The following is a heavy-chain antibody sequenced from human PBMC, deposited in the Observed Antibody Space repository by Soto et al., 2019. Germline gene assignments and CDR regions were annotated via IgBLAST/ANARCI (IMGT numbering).Heavy chain of an antibody. V-gene: IGHV1-24*01. Sequence: GASVKVSCKVSGNTLTGLSMHWVRQAPGKGLEWMGGFDPEDGETIYAQKFQGRVTMTEDTSTDTAYMELSSLRSEDTAVYYCAIPDYGGPDDAFDIWGQGTMVTVSS. CDR3: AIPDYGGPDDAFDI. J-gene: IGHJ3*02. CDR2: FDPEDGET. CDR1: GNTLTGLS. D-gene: IGHD4-17*01.